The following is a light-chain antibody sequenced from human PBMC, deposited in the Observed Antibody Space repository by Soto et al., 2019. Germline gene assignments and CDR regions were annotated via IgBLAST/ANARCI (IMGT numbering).Light chain of an antibody. Sequence: EIILTQSPATLSLSPGERATLSCRASQSVNNFVAWFQQKPGQDPRLLIYDVSNRATCIPARFSGSGSGADFTLPLSSLEPEDFSLYFCQQRTTFGGGTRVEIK. CDR3: QQRTT. V-gene: IGKV3-11*01. J-gene: IGKJ4*01. CDR2: DVS. CDR1: QSVNNF.